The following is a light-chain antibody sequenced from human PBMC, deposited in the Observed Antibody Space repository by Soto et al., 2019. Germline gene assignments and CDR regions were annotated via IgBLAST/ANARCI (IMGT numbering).Light chain of an antibody. CDR3: QQYNSYSGT. Sequence: EIVLTQSQATLSLSAGERATLSCRASQSVSSSYLAWYQQKPGQAPRLLIYGASTRATGIPARFSGSGSGTEFTLTISSLQPDDFATYYCQQYNSYSGTFGQGTKVDIK. V-gene: IGKV3D-7*01. J-gene: IGKJ1*01. CDR1: QSVSSSY. CDR2: GAS.